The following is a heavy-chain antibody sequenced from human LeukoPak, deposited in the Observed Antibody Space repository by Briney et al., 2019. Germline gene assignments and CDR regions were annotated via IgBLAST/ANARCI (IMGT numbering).Heavy chain of an antibody. CDR2: ISYSGST. V-gene: IGHV4-59*12. Sequence: SSETLSLTCTVSGGSISSYYWSWIRQPPGKGLEWIGYISYSGSTNYNPSLKSRVTISVDTSKNQFSLKLSSVTAADTAVYYCALIIAAAGTSPGYWGQGTLVTVSS. J-gene: IGHJ4*02. CDR1: GGSISSYY. D-gene: IGHD6-13*01. CDR3: ALIIAAAGTSPGY.